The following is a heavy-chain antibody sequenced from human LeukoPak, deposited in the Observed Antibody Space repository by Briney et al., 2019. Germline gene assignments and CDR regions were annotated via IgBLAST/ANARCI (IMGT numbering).Heavy chain of an antibody. V-gene: IGHV3-30*18. CDR1: GFTFSSYG. CDR3: TEDGHYCNSSGYYRSFDY. J-gene: IGHJ4*02. CDR2: PLYDGRNK. D-gene: IGHD3-22*01. Sequence: GGSLRLSCSASGFTFSSYGLQWVAQAPGKGVEGGAVPLYDGRNKHYADYVKGRFTISGDNSKTTLYLHMNSLRAEATAVYYCTEDGHYCNSSGYYRSFDYWGQGTLVTVSS.